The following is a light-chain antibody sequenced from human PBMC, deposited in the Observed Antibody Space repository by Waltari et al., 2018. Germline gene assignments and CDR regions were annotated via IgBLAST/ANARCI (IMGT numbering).Light chain of an antibody. CDR1: QDISNY. CDR2: DAS. Sequence: DRVTITCQASQDISNYVSWYQHKPGKAPSLLIYDASNLEAGVSSRFSGSGSGTIFTLTINSLRPEDIATYYCQQYDSLLTFGGGTKVQI. J-gene: IGKJ4*01. CDR3: QQYDSLLT. V-gene: IGKV1-33*01.